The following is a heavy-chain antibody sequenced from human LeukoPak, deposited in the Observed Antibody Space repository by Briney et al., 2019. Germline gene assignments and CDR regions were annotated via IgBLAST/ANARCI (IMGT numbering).Heavy chain of an antibody. D-gene: IGHD3-10*01. J-gene: IGHJ5*02. CDR1: GFTFSSHE. V-gene: IGHV3-48*03. CDR2: ISSTGGAK. CDR3: ARDSLVRGVTTPGVDP. Sequence: PGGSLRLSCVASGFTFSSHEMNWVRQAPGKGLEWVSYISSTGGAKHYADSVKGRFTISRDNAKNSLYLQMNTLRAEDTAVYYCARDSLVRGVTTPGVDPWGQGTLVTVSS.